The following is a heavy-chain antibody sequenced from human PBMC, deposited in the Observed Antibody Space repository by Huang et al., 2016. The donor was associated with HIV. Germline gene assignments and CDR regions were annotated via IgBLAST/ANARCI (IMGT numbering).Heavy chain of an antibody. J-gene: IGHJ4*02. CDR1: GYKFTSYW. CDR3: AGQRAYGSTYADY. Sequence: EVQLVQSGAEVKKSGESLKISCKGSGYKFTSYWLGWVRQTPGKGLEWMGIIYPGDYDTRYRPSFQGQVTISADKSISTAYLQWSSLKASDTAMYYCAGQRAYGSTYADYWGQGTLVTVSS. V-gene: IGHV5-51*01. D-gene: IGHD4-4*01. CDR2: IYPGDYDT.